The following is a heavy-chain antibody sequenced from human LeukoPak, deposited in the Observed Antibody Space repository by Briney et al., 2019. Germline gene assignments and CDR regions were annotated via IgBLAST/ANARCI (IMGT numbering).Heavy chain of an antibody. CDR3: ARQDSSGYFNWFDP. Sequence: SETLSLTCAVYGGSFSGYYWSWIRQPPGKGPEWSGEINHSGSTNYNPSLKSRVTISVDTSKNQFSLKLSSVTAADTAVYYCARQDSSGYFNWFDPWGQGTLVTVSS. V-gene: IGHV4-34*01. J-gene: IGHJ5*02. D-gene: IGHD3-22*01. CDR2: INHSGST. CDR1: GGSFSGYY.